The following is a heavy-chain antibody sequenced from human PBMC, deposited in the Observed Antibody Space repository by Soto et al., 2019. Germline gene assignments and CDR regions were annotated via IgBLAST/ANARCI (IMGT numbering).Heavy chain of an antibody. J-gene: IGHJ5*02. D-gene: IGHD3-10*01. Sequence: GGSLRLSCAASGFTFSSYWMHWVRQAPGKGLVWVSRINSDGSSTSYADSVKGRFTISRDNAKNSLYLQMNSLRAEDTALYYCAKGLRKPGSPWVFDPWGQGTLVTVSS. V-gene: IGHV3-74*01. CDR3: AKGLRKPGSPWVFDP. CDR2: INSDGSST. CDR1: GFTFSSYW.